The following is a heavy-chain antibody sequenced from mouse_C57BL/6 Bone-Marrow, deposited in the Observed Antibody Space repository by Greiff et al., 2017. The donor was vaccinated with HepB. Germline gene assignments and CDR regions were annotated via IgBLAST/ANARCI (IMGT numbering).Heavy chain of an antibody. CDR3: ARYIAVAYFDY. Sequence: EVKLVESGGGLVQPGGSLSLSCAASGFTFTDYYMSWVRQPPGEALEWLGFIRNKANGYTTEYSASVKGRFTISRNTSQSILYLQMNALRAEDSATYYCARYIAVAYFDYWGQGTTLTVTS. V-gene: IGHV7-3*01. D-gene: IGHD1-1*01. CDR2: IRNKANGYTT. CDR1: GFTFTDYY. J-gene: IGHJ2*01.